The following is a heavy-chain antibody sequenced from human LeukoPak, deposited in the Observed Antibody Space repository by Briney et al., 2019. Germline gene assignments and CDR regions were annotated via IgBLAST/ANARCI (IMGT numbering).Heavy chain of an antibody. CDR1: GGAISSGGYY. D-gene: IGHD3-22*01. V-gene: IGHV4-31*03. CDR2: IYYSGST. Sequence: SQTLSLTCTVSGGAISSGGYYWSWIRQHPGMGLEWIGYIYYSGSTYYNPSLKSRVTISVDTSKNQFSLKLSSVTAADTAVYYCATYYYDSSGHYFDYWGQGTLVTVSS. CDR3: ATYYYDSSGHYFDY. J-gene: IGHJ4*02.